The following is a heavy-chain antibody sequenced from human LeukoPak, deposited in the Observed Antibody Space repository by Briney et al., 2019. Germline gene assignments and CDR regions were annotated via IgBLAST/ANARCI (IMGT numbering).Heavy chain of an antibody. D-gene: IGHD3-22*01. CDR3: ARDYYDSSGYVN. CDR2: IYYSGST. Sequence: PSETLSLTCTVSGGSISSYYWSWIRQPSWKGLEWIGYIYYSGSTNYNPSLKSRVTISVDTSKNQFSLKLSSVTAADTAVYYCARDYYDSSGYVNWGQGTLVTVSS. CDR1: GGSISSYY. J-gene: IGHJ4*02. V-gene: IGHV4-59*01.